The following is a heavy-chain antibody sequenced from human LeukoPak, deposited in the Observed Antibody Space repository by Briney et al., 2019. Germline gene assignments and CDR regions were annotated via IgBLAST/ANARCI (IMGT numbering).Heavy chain of an antibody. Sequence: PSETLSLTCTVSGGSISSYYWSWIRQPPGKGLEWIGYIYYSGSTNYNPSLKSRVTISVDTSKNQFSLKLSSVTAADTAVYYCARGAQARIRVVVPAAIDGGGMDVWGQGTTVTVSS. CDR3: ARGAQARIRVVVPAAIDGGGMDV. D-gene: IGHD2-2*02. CDR2: IYYSGST. J-gene: IGHJ6*02. V-gene: IGHV4-59*01. CDR1: GGSISSYY.